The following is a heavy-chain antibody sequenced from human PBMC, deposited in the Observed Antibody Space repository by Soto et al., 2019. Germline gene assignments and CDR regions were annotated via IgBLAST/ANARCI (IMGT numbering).Heavy chain of an antibody. CDR1: GYTFTSYY. CDR2: INPSGGST. Sequence: ASVKVSCKASGYTFTSYYMHWVRQAPGRGLEWMGIINPSGGSTSYAQKFQGRVTMTRDTSTSTVYMELSSLKTEDTAVYYCNTDGGVPGAFDIWGQGTMVTVSS. D-gene: IGHD3-16*01. V-gene: IGHV1-46*01. CDR3: NTDGGVPGAFDI. J-gene: IGHJ3*02.